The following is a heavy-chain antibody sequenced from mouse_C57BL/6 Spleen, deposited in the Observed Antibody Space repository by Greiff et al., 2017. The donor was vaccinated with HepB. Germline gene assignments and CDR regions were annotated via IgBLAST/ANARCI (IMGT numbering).Heavy chain of an antibody. Sequence: EVNVVESGGGLVQSGRSLRLSCATSGFTFSDFYMEWVRQAPGKGLEWIAASRNKANDYTTEYSASVKGRFIVSRDTSQSILYLQMNALRAEDTAIYYCARDGTGPSYWYFDVWGTGTTVTVSS. J-gene: IGHJ1*03. V-gene: IGHV7-1*01. CDR2: SRNKANDYTT. CDR1: GFTFSDFY. CDR3: ARDGTGPSYWYFDV. D-gene: IGHD4-1*01.